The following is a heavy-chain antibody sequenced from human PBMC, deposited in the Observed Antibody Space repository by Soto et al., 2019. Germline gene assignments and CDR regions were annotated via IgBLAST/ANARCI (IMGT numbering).Heavy chain of an antibody. V-gene: IGHV3-15*01. J-gene: IGHJ4*01. CDR1: GFSFSNAW. D-gene: IGHD3-22*01. CDR3: TSSHETSGFPTAY. Sequence: GGSLRLSCTTSGFSFSNAWMNWVRQAPGKGLEWVGRIKSNSDGGTTDYGVSVKGRCNISRDDSHNTLYLQMNSLETDDTAVYYCTSSHETSGFPTAYWGHGSPVPVSS. CDR2: IKSNSDGGTT.